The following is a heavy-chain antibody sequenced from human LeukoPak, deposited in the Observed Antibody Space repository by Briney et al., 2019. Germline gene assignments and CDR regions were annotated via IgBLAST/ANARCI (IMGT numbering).Heavy chain of an antibody. Sequence: SETLSLTCTVSGGSISSYYWSWIRPPPGKGLEWIGYIYTSGSTNYNPSLKSRVTISVDTSKNQFSLKLSSVTAADTAVYYCARLQSYYYYMDVWGKGTTVTVSS. V-gene: IGHV4-4*09. CDR2: IYTSGST. CDR1: GGSISSYY. J-gene: IGHJ6*03. CDR3: ARLQSYYYYMDV. D-gene: IGHD4-11*01.